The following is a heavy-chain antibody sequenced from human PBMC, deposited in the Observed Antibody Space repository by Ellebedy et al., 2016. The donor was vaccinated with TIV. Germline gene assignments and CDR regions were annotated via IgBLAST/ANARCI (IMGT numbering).Heavy chain of an antibody. V-gene: IGHV4-59*08. J-gene: IGHJ4*02. CDR1: GGSISSNY. Sequence: MPSETLSLTCTVSGGSISSNYWDWIRQPPGTGLEWIGYIYNSVITNYNPSLKSRVTMSVDTSKRQLSLKLRSVTAADTAVYYCARRYSGSSYHYFDYWGQGTLVIVSS. D-gene: IGHD1-26*01. CDR2: IYNSVIT. CDR3: ARRYSGSSYHYFDY.